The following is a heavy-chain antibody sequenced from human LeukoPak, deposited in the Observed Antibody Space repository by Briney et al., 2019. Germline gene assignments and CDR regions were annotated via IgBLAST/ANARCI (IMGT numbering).Heavy chain of an antibody. Sequence: AASVKVSCKASGYTFTSYGISWVRQAPGQGLEWMGWISAYNGNTNYAQKLQGRVTMTTDTSTSTAYMELRSLRSDDTAVYYCARVKSIAVAGAFDYWGQGTLVTVSS. CDR2: ISAYNGNT. CDR3: ARVKSIAVAGAFDY. CDR1: GYTFTSYG. V-gene: IGHV1-18*01. J-gene: IGHJ4*02. D-gene: IGHD6-19*01.